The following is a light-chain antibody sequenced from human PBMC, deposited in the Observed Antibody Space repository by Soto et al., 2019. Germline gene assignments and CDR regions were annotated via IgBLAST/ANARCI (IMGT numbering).Light chain of an antibody. CDR2: WAS. V-gene: IGKV4-1*01. Sequence: SCKSSQSVLHSSNSRNYFAWYQQKPGQPPKLLIYWASTRASGVPDRFSGSGSGTDFTLTISSLQAEDVAVYYCQQYIETPLTFGGGTKVEIK. CDR3: QQYIETPLT. CDR1: QSVLHSSNSRNY. J-gene: IGKJ4*01.